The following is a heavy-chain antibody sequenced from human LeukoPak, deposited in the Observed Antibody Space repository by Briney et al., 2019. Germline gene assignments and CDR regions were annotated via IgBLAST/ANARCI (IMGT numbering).Heavy chain of an antibody. V-gene: IGHV1-18*01. CDR3: ARAGYGSGSYNIDY. CDR1: GYTFTIYG. Sequence: ASVRVSCKASGYTFTIYGISWVRQAPGQGREWMGCIRPYNGTTTYAHKLHLSVTITTDTSTTTAYMELRSLRSDDTAVYYCARAGYGSGSYNIDYWGQGTLVTVSS. J-gene: IGHJ4*02. CDR2: IRPYNGTT. D-gene: IGHD3-10*01.